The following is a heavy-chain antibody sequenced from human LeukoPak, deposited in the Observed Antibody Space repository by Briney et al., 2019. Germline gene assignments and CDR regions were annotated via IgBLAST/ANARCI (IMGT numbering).Heavy chain of an antibody. CDR1: GGSISSSSYY. D-gene: IGHD4-17*01. J-gene: IGHJ6*03. CDR2: IYYSGST. V-gene: IGHV4-39*07. CDR3: ASGAARSYYMDV. Sequence: PSETLSLTCTVSGGSISSSSYYWGWIRQPPGKGLEWIGSIYYSGSTYYNPSLKSRVTISVDTSKNQFSLKLSSVTAADTAVYYCASGAARSYYMDVWGKGTTVTVSS.